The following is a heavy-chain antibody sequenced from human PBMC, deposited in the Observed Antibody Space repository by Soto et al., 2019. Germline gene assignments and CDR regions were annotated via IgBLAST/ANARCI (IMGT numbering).Heavy chain of an antibody. D-gene: IGHD1-26*01. V-gene: IGHV3-21*01. CDR2: ISGTSNYI. CDR3: ARDTSSSYNYYYGMDV. CDR1: GFTFSTYA. Sequence: PGGSLRLSCAASGFTFSTYAMTWVRQAPGKGLEWVSAISGTSNYIYYVDSVKGRFTISRDNAKNSLYLQMNSLRAEDTAVYFCARDTSSSYNYYYGMDVWGQGTTVTVSS. J-gene: IGHJ6*02.